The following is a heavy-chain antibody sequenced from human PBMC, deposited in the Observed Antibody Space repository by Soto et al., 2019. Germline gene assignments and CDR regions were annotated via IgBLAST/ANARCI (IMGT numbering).Heavy chain of an antibody. J-gene: IGHJ4*02. CDR1: GFTFCTYV. Sequence: PGGALRLSCAASGFTFCTYVMSWVRQAPGKGPEWVSTIGGGGSSTYYADSVKGRFTISRDNSKNTLYLQMNSLRPEDTAVYYCAKEGALGLYYFDYWGQGTLVTVSS. V-gene: IGHV3-23*01. D-gene: IGHD3-10*01. CDR2: IGGGGSST. CDR3: AKEGALGLYYFDY.